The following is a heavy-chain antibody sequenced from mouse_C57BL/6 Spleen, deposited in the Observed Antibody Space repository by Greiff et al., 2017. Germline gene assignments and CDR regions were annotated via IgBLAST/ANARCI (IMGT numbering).Heavy chain of an antibody. D-gene: IGHD1-1*01. CDR3: ARSSSITTVVANWYFDV. CDR2: IDPNSGGT. CDR1: GYTFTSYW. J-gene: IGHJ1*03. Sequence: QVQLQQPGAELVKPGASVKLSCKASGYTFTSYWMHWVKQRPGRGLEWIGRIDPNSGGTKYNEKFKSKATLTVDKPSSTAYMQLSSLTSEDSAVYYCARSSSITTVVANWYFDVWGTGTTVTVSS. V-gene: IGHV1-72*01.